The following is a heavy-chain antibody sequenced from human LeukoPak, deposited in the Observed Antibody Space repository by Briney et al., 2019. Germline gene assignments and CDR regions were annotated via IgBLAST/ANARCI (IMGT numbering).Heavy chain of an antibody. CDR1: GFTFSSYD. V-gene: IGHV3-13*01. CDR2: IGTAGDT. CDR3: ARDTLIYGGPYYYYYGMDV. D-gene: IGHD4-23*01. J-gene: IGHJ6*02. Sequence: GGSLRLSCAASGFTFSSYDMHWVRHATGKGLEWVSAIGTAGDTYYPGSVKGRFTISRENAKNSLYLQMNSLRAGDTAVYYCARDTLIYGGPYYYYYGMDVWGQGTTVTVSS.